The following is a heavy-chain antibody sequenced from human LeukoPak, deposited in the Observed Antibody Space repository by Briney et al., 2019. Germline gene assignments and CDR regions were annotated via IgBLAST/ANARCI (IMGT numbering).Heavy chain of an antibody. CDR2: ISGSGGST. J-gene: IGHJ4*02. CDR1: GFTFSSYA. CDR3: AILDFVVVPAALHN. D-gene: IGHD2-2*01. V-gene: IGHV3-23*01. Sequence: RPGGSLRLSCAAAGFTFSSYAMSWVRQAPGKGLEWVSSISGSGGSTYYADSVKGRFTISRDNSKNTLYLQRNSLRAEDTAVYYCAILDFVVVPAALHNWGQGTLVTVSS.